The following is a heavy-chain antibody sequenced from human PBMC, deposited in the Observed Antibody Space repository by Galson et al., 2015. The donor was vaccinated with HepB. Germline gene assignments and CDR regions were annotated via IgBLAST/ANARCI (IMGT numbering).Heavy chain of an antibody. CDR3: AKDYLPYYDRWGSYSDLYYFDY. Sequence: SLRLSCAASGFTFNYHAMNWVRQAPGKGLEWVASISGSGGSTYYADSVKGRFTVPRDNSLDTVDLQVDSLRVDDTAVYYCAKDYLPYYDRWGSYSDLYYFDYWGQGTLVTVSS. D-gene: IGHD3-22*01. J-gene: IGHJ4*02. V-gene: IGHV3-23*01. CDR1: GFTFNYHA. CDR2: ISGSGGST.